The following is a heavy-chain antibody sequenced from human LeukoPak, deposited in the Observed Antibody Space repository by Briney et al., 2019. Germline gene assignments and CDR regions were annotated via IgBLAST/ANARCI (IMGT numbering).Heavy chain of an antibody. V-gene: IGHV4-59*01. CDR1: GGSISSYY. CDR3: ARDGEQWDPTHTWFDP. D-gene: IGHD6-19*01. CDR2: IYYSGST. J-gene: IGHJ5*02. Sequence: PPETLSLTCTVSGGSISSYYWSWIRQPPGKGLEWIGYIYYSGSTNYNPSLKSRVTISVDTSKNQFSLKLSSVTAADTAVYYCARDGEQWDPTHTWFDPWGQGTLVTVSS.